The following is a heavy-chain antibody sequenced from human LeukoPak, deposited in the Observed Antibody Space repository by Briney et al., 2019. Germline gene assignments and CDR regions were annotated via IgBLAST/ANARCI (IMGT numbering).Heavy chain of an antibody. CDR3: ARGKRAAAGPNPDWFDP. J-gene: IGHJ5*02. CDR2: IIPILGIA. Sequence: SVKVSCKASGGTFSSYGISWVRQAPGQGLEWMGRIIPILGIANYAQKFQGRVTITADKSTSTAYMELSSLRSEDTAVYYCARGKRAAAGPNPDWFDPWGQGTLVTVSS. D-gene: IGHD6-13*01. V-gene: IGHV1-69*04. CDR1: GGTFSSYG.